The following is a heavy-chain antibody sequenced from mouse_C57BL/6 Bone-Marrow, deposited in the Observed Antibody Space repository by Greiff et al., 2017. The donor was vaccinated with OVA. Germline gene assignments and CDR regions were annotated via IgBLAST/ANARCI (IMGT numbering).Heavy chain of an antibody. CDR1: GYTFTDYY. J-gene: IGHJ2*01. V-gene: IGHV1-19*01. CDR2: INPYNGGT. CDR3: AALWLRRDY. Sequence: VQLQQSGPVLVKPGASVKMSCKASGYTFTDYYMNWVKQSHGKSLEWIGVINPYNGGTSYNQKFKGTATLTVDKSSSTAYMELNSLTSEDSAVYYCAALWLRRDYWGQGTTLTVSS. D-gene: IGHD2-2*01.